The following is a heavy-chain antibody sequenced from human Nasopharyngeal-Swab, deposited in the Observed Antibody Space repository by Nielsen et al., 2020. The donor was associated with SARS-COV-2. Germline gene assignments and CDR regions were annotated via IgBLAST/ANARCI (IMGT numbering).Heavy chain of an antibody. J-gene: IGHJ6*04. V-gene: IGHV3-15*01. CDR3: TTYSSGWL. Sequence: GGSLRLSCATSGFTFSKAWMSWVRQAPGKEPEWFGRIKSRAAGGTTDYAAPVIGRFTVSRDDSESTLYLQMSSLKTEDTAVYYCTTYSSGWLWGKGTTVTVSS. CDR1: GFTFSKAW. CDR2: IKSRAAGGTT. D-gene: IGHD6-19*01.